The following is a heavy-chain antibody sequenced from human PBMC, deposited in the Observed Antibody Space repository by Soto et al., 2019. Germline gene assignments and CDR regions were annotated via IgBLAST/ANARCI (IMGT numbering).Heavy chain of an antibody. CDR2: IIPVFGTA. J-gene: IGHJ6*02. V-gene: IGHV1-69*13. CDR1: GGTFSSYF. CDR3: ARETPSAAAAYYYYGLDV. D-gene: IGHD6-13*01. Sequence: SVKVSCKVSGGTFSSYFINWVRQAPGQGLEWVGGIIPVFGTASYAEKFQGRVTITADESTSTAYMELSRLRSDDTAVYYCARETPSAAAAYYYYGLDVWGQGTTVTI.